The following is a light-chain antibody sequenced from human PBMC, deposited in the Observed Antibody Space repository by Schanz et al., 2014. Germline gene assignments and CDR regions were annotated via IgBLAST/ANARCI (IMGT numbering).Light chain of an antibody. CDR2: ANS. J-gene: IGLJ2*01. CDR3: QSYDSSLSGYVV. Sequence: QSVLTQPPSVSGAPGQRVTISCTGSSSNIGALYDVHWYQQLPGTAPKLLIYANSRRPSGVPDRFSGSKSGTSASLAITGLHSEHEADYYCQSYDSSLSGYVVFGGGTKLPVL. V-gene: IGLV1-40*01. CDR1: SSNIGALYD.